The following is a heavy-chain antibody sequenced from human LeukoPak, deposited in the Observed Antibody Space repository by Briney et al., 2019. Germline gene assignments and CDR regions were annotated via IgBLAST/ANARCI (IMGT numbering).Heavy chain of an antibody. J-gene: IGHJ6*02. CDR3: TRDLWALWFGDYYYYGLDV. CDR1: GFTFGDYA. D-gene: IGHD3-10*01. CDR2: IRSKAYGGTT. V-gene: IGHV3-49*03. Sequence: GGSLRLSCTASGFTFGDYARSWFRQAPGKGLEWVGFIRSKAYGGTTEYAASVKGRFTISRDDSKSIAYLQMNSLKTEDTAVYYCTRDLWALWFGDYYYYGLDVWGQGTTVTVSS.